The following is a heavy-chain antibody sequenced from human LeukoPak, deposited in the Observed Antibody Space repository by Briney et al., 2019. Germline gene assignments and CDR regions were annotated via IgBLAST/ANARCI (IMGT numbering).Heavy chain of an antibody. CDR1: GYTFTSHG. J-gene: IGHJ4*02. Sequence: ASVKVSCKASGYTFTSHGISWVRQAPGQGLEWIGWISAYDGSTKYTEQLQGRVTMTTDTSTSRAYMELRSLRFDDTAVYFCARDRAPTTRGIDYWGQGTLVTVSS. V-gene: IGHV1-18*01. D-gene: IGHD4-17*01. CDR2: ISAYDGST. CDR3: ARDRAPTTRGIDY.